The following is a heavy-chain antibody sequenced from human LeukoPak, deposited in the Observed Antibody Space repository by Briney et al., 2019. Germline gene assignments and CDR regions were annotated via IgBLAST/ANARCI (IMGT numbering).Heavy chain of an antibody. V-gene: IGHV3-23*01. J-gene: IGHJ6*02. CDR2: ISGSGGST. Sequence: GGSLRLSCAASGFTFSSYAMSWVRQAPGKGLEWVSAISGSGGSTYYADSVKGRFTISRDNSKNTLYLQMNSLRAEDTAVYYCARDRREAYYDILTGYTYYYYGMDVWGQGTTVTVSS. CDR3: ARDRREAYYDILTGYTYYYYGMDV. D-gene: IGHD3-9*01. CDR1: GFTFSSYA.